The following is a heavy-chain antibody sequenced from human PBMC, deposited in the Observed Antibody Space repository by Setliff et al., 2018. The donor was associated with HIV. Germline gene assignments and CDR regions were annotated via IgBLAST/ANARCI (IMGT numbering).Heavy chain of an antibody. J-gene: IGHJ2*01. Sequence: GGSLRLSCAASGFTFNTYAMNWVRQAPGKGLEWVSGISAGGGNTYYGDSVKGRLTISRDNSKNTLYLQMNSLRAEDTAVYYCAKDPTHDSYGDYYWYFDLWGRGTRVTVSS. D-gene: IGHD4-17*01. CDR1: GFTFNTYA. V-gene: IGHV3-23*01. CDR2: ISAGGGNT. CDR3: AKDPTHDSYGDYYWYFDL.